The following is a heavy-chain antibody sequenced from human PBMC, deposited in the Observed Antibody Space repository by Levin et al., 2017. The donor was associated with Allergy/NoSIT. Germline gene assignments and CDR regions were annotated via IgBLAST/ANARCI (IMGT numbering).Heavy chain of an antibody. Sequence: PSETLSLTCAVSGGSIISVHSWSWVRQPPGKGLEWIAEIFSSGTTNYNPSLKSRVTISMDKSKNEFSLKLNSVTAADTAVYFCARGFGSWTAADYHWGQGTVVTVSS. CDR2: IFSSGTT. CDR3: ARGFGSWTAADYH. D-gene: IGHD6-25*01. J-gene: IGHJ4*02. CDR1: GGSIISVHS. V-gene: IGHV4-4*02.